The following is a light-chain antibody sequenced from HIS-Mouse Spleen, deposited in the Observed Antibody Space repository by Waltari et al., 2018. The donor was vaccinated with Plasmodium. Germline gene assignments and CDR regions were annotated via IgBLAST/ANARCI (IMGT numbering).Light chain of an antibody. CDR2: GAS. CDR1: QSVSSSY. Sequence: DIVLTQSPGTLSLSPGEIATLSCRASQSVSSSYLAWYQQKPGQAPRLLIYGASSRATGIPDRFSGSGSGTDFTLTISRLEPEDFAVYYCQQYGSSGTFGQGTKVEIK. J-gene: IGKJ1*01. CDR3: QQYGSSGT. V-gene: IGKV3-20*01.